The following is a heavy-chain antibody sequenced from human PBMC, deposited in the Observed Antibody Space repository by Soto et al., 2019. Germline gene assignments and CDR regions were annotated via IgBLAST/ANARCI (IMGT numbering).Heavy chain of an antibody. J-gene: IGHJ4*02. V-gene: IGHV3-23*01. Sequence: HPGGSLRLSCAASGFTFSSYAMTWARQAPGKGLEWVSAIGGSSGSTYYADSVRGRFTISRDNSKNTLFLQMNSLRAEDTAVYYCAKDPLPHCFSNSCYIDYWGQGTLVTVSS. D-gene: IGHD2-2*01. CDR2: IGGSSGST. CDR3: AKDPLPHCFSNSCYIDY. CDR1: GFTFSSYA.